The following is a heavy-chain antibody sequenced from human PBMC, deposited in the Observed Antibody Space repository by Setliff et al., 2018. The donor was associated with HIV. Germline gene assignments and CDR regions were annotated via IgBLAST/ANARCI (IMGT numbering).Heavy chain of an antibody. J-gene: IGHJ5*02. D-gene: IGHD2-15*01. Sequence: SETLSLTCTVSGGSISSGGFYWTWIRQHPGKGLEWIGYIYNTGSTYHSLSLESRVTISIDTSKNQFSLKLNSVTAADTAVYYCARYCSGGSCPNWFDPWGQGTLVTVSS. CDR1: GGSISSGGFY. CDR3: ARYCSGGSCPNWFDP. V-gene: IGHV4-31*03. CDR2: IYNTGST.